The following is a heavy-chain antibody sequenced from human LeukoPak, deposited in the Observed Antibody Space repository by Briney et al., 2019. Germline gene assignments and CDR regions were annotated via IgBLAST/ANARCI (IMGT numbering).Heavy chain of an antibody. CDR1: GFTSSNYA. Sequence: GGSLRLSCTASGFTSSNYAMSWVRQAPGKGLEWVSAISGSGGSTYYADSVKGRFTISRDNSKNTLYLQMNSLRAEDTAVYYCAKDFLGIAAAGPLDYWGQGTLVTVSS. CDR2: ISGSGGST. D-gene: IGHD6-13*01. V-gene: IGHV3-23*01. J-gene: IGHJ4*02. CDR3: AKDFLGIAAAGPLDY.